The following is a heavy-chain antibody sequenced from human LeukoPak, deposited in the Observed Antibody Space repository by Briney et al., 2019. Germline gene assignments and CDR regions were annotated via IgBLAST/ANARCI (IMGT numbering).Heavy chain of an antibody. CDR2: ISSSGSTI. D-gene: IGHD6-6*01. Sequence: PGGSLRLSCAASGFTFSKYYMSWIPQAPGGGLVGVSYISSSGSTIYYAHSVKGRFTISRDNAKNSLFLQLSSLRADDTAVYYCARHLVWGGSSSSLGYWGQGTLVTVSS. J-gene: IGHJ4*02. CDR1: GFTFSKYY. V-gene: IGHV3-11*04. CDR3: ARHLVWGGSSSSLGY.